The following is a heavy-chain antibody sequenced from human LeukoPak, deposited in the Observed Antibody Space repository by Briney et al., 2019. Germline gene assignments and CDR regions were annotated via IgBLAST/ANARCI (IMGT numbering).Heavy chain of an antibody. CDR3: AKSHASIWNLYEY. Sequence: PGGSLRLSCAASGFTFSSYAMSGVRVAPGKGLEWVSAITAGGDGTYYADSAKGRFTISRDNLKNMVFLQMNSLRAEDTAIYCCAKSHASIWNLYEYWGQGTLVTVSS. D-gene: IGHD6-13*01. CDR2: ITAGGDGT. J-gene: IGHJ4*02. CDR1: GFTFSSYA. V-gene: IGHV3-23*01.